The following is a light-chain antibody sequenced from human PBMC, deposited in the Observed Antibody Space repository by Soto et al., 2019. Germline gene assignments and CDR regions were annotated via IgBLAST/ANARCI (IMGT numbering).Light chain of an antibody. CDR2: AAS. J-gene: IGKJ2*01. Sequence: ETVLTQSPGTLSLSPGDRATLSCKASQSIINNHIAWYQQKPGQAPRLLMSAASRRAGGTPDRFSGSGSGTDFILTINRLEPEDFAVFYCQNYGNSPPSTFGQGTKLEI. CDR1: QSIINNH. CDR3: QNYGNSPPST. V-gene: IGKV3-20*01.